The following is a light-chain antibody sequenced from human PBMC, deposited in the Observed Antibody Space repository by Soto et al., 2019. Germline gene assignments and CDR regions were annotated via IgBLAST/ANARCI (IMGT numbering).Light chain of an antibody. Sequence: EIVWTQAPGTLSLSPLYSATLSCMASQTVISDYLTWYQQTPGQAPRLLIYGASSRATDTPDRFSGRGSGTDFSLTISRLEPGDFAVYYCQVYGNSMWTFGQGTKVDIK. V-gene: IGKV3-20*01. J-gene: IGKJ1*01. CDR3: QVYGNSMWT. CDR1: QTVISDY. CDR2: GAS.